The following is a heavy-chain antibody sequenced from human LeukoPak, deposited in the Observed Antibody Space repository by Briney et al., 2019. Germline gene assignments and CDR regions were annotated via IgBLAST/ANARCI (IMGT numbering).Heavy chain of an antibody. D-gene: IGHD2-15*01. Sequence: ASVKVSCTASGGTFSSYAISWVRQAPGQGLEWMGGIIPIFGTANYAQKFQGRVTITADESTSTAYMELSSLRSEDTAVYYCARGYCSGGSCPTGFDHWGQGTLVTVSS. CDR3: ARGYCSGGSCPTGFDH. CDR2: IIPIFGTA. V-gene: IGHV1-69*13. CDR1: GGTFSSYA. J-gene: IGHJ4*02.